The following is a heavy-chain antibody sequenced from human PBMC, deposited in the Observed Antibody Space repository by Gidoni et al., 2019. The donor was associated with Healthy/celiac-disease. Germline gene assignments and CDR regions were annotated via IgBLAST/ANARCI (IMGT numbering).Heavy chain of an antibody. CDR2: ISCSGGST. Sequence: EVQLLESGGGLVQPGGSLRLSCAASGFTFSSYAMRRVRQAPGKGLEWVSAISCSGGSTYYAASVKGRFTISRDNSKNTLYLQMNSLRAEDTAVYYCAKDWAAAARGMDVWGQGTTVTVSS. V-gene: IGHV3-23*01. CDR3: AKDWAAAARGMDV. J-gene: IGHJ6*02. D-gene: IGHD3-16*01. CDR1: GFTFSSYA.